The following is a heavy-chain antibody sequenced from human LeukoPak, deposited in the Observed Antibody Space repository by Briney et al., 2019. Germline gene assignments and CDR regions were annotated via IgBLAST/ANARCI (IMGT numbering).Heavy chain of an antibody. J-gene: IGHJ4*02. CDR1: GGSISSSSYY. D-gene: IGHD5-18*01. CDR3: ARLRVRGYGYGPWEGPTWVDY. CDR2: MYYSGST. V-gene: IGHV4-39*07. Sequence: SETLSLTCTVAGGSISSSSYYWGWIRQPPWKGLEWIGSMYYSGSTYSNPSLKSRVTISVDTSKNQFSLRLSSVTAADTAVYYCARLRVRGYGYGPWEGPTWVDYWGQGTLVTVSS.